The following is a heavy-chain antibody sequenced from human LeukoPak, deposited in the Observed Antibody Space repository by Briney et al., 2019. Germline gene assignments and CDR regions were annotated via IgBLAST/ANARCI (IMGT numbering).Heavy chain of an antibody. Sequence: SETLSLTCAVYGGSFSGYYWSWIRQPPGKGLEWIGEINHSGSTNYNPSLKSRVTISVDTSKNQFSLKLSSVTAADTAVYYCARRACSGGSCYLARYYYYYMDVWGKGTTVTISS. V-gene: IGHV4-34*01. J-gene: IGHJ6*03. D-gene: IGHD2-15*01. CDR1: GGSFSGYY. CDR3: ARRACSGGSCYLARYYYYYMDV. CDR2: INHSGST.